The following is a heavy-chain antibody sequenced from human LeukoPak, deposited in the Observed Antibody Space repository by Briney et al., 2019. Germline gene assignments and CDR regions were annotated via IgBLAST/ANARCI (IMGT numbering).Heavy chain of an antibody. Sequence: GGSLRLSCAASGFTFSSYNMNWVRQAPGKGLEWVSYISSSSTMYYADSVKGRFTISRDNAKNSLCLQMNSLRDDDTAVYYCASAASFEYWGQGILVTVSS. CDR3: ASAASFEY. D-gene: IGHD6-25*01. V-gene: IGHV3-48*02. CDR1: GFTFSSYN. CDR2: ISSSSTM. J-gene: IGHJ4*02.